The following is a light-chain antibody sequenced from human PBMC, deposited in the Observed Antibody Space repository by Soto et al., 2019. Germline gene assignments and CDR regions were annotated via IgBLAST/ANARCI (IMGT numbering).Light chain of an antibody. CDR3: SSYKSGATLV. CDR2: EVT. Sequence: QSVLSQPASVSGSPGQSITISCTGTSSDVGGYKHVAWYQQYPGKAPKLIIFEVTDRPSGASNRFSGSKSGNTASLSISGLQAEDEADYYCSSYKSGATLVFGGGTKLTVL. CDR1: SSDVGGYKH. V-gene: IGLV2-14*01. J-gene: IGLJ2*01.